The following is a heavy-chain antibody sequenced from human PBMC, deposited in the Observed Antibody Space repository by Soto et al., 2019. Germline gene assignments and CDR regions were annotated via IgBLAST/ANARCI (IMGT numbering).Heavy chain of an antibody. V-gene: IGHV1-69*02. D-gene: IGHD6-19*01. J-gene: IGHJ6*02. CDR3: ASRSVAGDKSYYYHDMDV. CDR1: GGTFSSYI. Sequence: QVQLVQSGAEVKKPGSSVKVSCKASGGTFSSYIISWVRQAPGQGLEWMGRIIPILNIPNYAQKFQGRVMITADKSTSTAYMELSSLRSADTAVYYCASRSVAGDKSYYYHDMDVWGQGTTVTVSS. CDR2: IIPILNIP.